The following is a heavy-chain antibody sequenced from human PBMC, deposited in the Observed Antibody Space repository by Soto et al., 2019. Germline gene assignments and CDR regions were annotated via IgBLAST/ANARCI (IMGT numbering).Heavy chain of an antibody. J-gene: IGHJ4*02. Sequence: GGSLRLSCAASEFTFSSYGMHWVRQAPGKGLEWVAVIWYDGSNKYYADSVKGRFTISRDNSKNTLYLQMNSLRAEDTAVYYCGRGLPTTGFDYWGQGILVTVSS. D-gene: IGHD5-12*01. V-gene: IGHV3-33*01. CDR3: GRGLPTTGFDY. CDR2: IWYDGSNK. CDR1: EFTFSSYG.